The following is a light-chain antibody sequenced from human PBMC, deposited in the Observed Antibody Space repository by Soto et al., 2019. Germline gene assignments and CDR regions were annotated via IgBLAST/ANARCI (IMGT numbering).Light chain of an antibody. J-gene: IGKJ3*01. CDR3: QQYGTPRFT. V-gene: IGKV3-20*01. Sequence: IVLTQSPGTLSLSPGERATLSCGASQSVTNNFLAWYQQKPGQAPRLLIYGASSRATGVPDRFSGSGSGKDFILTISRLEPGDFAVYYCQQYGTPRFTFGPGTKVDIK. CDR2: GAS. CDR1: QSVTNNF.